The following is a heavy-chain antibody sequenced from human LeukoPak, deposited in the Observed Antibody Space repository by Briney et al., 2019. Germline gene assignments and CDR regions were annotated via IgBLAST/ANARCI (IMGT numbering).Heavy chain of an antibody. Sequence: SEALSLTCAVSGYSISSGYYWGWIRQPPGKGLEWIGSIYHSGSTYYNPSLKSRVTISVDTSKHQFSLTLSSVTAADTAVYSCARHRPRYPEAPNWFAPWGQGTLVTVSS. J-gene: IGHJ5*02. CDR2: IYHSGST. CDR3: ARHRPRYPEAPNWFAP. D-gene: IGHD1-14*01. V-gene: IGHV4-38-2*01. CDR1: GYSISSGYY.